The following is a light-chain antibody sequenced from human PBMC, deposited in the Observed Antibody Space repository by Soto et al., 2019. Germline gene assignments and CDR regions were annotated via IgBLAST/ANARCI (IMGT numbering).Light chain of an antibody. J-gene: IGKJ4*01. V-gene: IGKV1-39*01. CDR1: QSISNY. Sequence: DIQMTQSPSSLSASVGDRVTITCWSSQSISNYVSWYRHKPGKAPELLIYAASNLQSGVPSRFSGRGSGTGFTLTISSLQPEDFATYFCQETYSTPLTFGGGTKIEVK. CDR2: AAS. CDR3: QETYSTPLT.